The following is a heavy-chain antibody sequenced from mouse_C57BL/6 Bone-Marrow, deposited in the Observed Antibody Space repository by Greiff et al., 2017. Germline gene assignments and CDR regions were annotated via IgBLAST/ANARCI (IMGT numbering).Heavy chain of an antibody. CDR2: IDPENGDT. J-gene: IGHJ2*01. V-gene: IGHV14-4*01. Sequence: LVESGAELVRPGASVKLSCTASGFNIKDDYMHWVKQRPEQGLEWIGWIDPENGDTEYASKFQGKATITADTSSNTAYLQLSSLTSEDTAVYYCTTEVKDYWGQGTTLTVSS. CDR3: TTEVKDY. CDR1: GFNIKDDY. D-gene: IGHD2-2*01.